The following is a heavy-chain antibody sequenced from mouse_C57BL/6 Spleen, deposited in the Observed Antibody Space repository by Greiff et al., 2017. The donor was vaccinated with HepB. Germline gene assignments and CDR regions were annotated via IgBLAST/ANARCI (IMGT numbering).Heavy chain of an antibody. CDR3: TSWGVVESLDY. D-gene: IGHD1-1*01. J-gene: IGHJ2*01. V-gene: IGHV14-4*01. CDR2: IDPENGDT. CDR1: GFNIKDDY. Sequence: EVQLQQSGAELVRPGASVKLSCTASGFNIKDDYMHWVKQRPEQGLEWIGWIDPENGDTEYASKFQGKATITADTSSNTAYLQLSSLTSEDTAVYYCTSWGVVESLDYWGQGTTLTVSS.